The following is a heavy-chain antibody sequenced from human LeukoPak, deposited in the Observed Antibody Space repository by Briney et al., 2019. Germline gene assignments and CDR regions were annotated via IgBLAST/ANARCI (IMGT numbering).Heavy chain of an antibody. CDR1: GYTFTSYY. V-gene: IGHV1-46*01. CDR3: ARHGRDFYY. Sequence: GASVKVSCKASGYTFTSYYMHWVRQAPGQGLEWMGIINPSGGSTSCAQKFQGRVTISVDTSKNQFSLKLSSVTAADTAVYYCARHGRDFYYWGQGTLVTVSS. CDR2: INPSGGST. J-gene: IGHJ4*02. D-gene: IGHD5-24*01.